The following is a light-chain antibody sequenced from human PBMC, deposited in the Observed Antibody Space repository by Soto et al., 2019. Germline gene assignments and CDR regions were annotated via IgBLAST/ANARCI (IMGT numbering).Light chain of an antibody. V-gene: IGLV2-23*01. CDR3: CSYAGTSTYV. CDR2: EGS. Sequence: LTQPASVSESPGQSITISCTGTSSDVGSYNLVSWYQQQPGKAPKLMIYEGSKRPSGVSNRFSGSKSGNTASLTISGLQAEDEADYYCCSYAGTSTYVFGTGTKVTVL. CDR1: SSDVGSYNL. J-gene: IGLJ1*01.